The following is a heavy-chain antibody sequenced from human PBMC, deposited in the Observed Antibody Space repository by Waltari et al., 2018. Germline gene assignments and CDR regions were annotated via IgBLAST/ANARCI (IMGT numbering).Heavy chain of an antibody. CDR2: INPIGGRR. J-gene: IGHJ4*02. V-gene: IGHV1-46*01. Sequence: QVQLVQSGAEVKKPGASVKVSCKASGYTFTSYYMHWVRQAPGQGLEWMGIINPIGGRRRYGQKLQGGVTMTRDTSTSTVYMELSSLRSEDTAGYDCARDGGIAAQMVRSYYFDYWGQGTLVTVSS. D-gene: IGHD6-13*01. CDR3: ARDGGIAAQMVRSYYFDY. CDR1: GYTFTSYY.